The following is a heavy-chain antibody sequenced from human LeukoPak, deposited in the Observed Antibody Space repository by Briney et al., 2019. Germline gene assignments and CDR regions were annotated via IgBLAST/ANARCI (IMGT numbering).Heavy chain of an antibody. CDR3: TRDQSSGWSPPFDC. Sequence: SQTLSLTCAISGDSASSIRTAWNWIRQSPSRGLEWLGRTYFRSTWYNDYALSVKSRISLNPDTSKNQFSLQLNSVTPEDTAVYYCTRDQSSGWSPPFDCWSQGTLVTVSS. CDR2: TYFRSTWYN. V-gene: IGHV6-1*01. J-gene: IGHJ4*02. D-gene: IGHD6-19*01. CDR1: GDSASSIRTA.